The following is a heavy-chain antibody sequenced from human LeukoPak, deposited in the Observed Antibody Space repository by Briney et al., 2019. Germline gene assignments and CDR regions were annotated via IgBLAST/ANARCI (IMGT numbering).Heavy chain of an antibody. Sequence: SETLSLTCTVSGGSISSPSYYWSWIRQPAGKGLEWIGRVYTSGSTNYNPSLKSRLTMSVDTSESQFSLKLSSVTAADTAVYYCARGSRWQPYYFGYWGQGVLVTVSS. D-gene: IGHD4-23*01. CDR3: ARGSRWQPYYFGY. V-gene: IGHV4-61*02. CDR2: VYTSGST. CDR1: GGSISSPSYY. J-gene: IGHJ4*02.